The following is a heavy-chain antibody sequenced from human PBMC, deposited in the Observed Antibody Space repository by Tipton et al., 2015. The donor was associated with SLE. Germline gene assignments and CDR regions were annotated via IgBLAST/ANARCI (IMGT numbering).Heavy chain of an antibody. D-gene: IGHD4-17*01. CDR3: ARAAMTTVTNFDY. Sequence: TLFLTCAVYGGSFSGYYWSWIRQPPGKGLEWIGEINHSGSTNYNPSLKSRVTISVDMSKNQFSLKLSSVTAADTAVYYCARAAMTTVTNFDYWGQGTLVTVSS. J-gene: IGHJ4*02. V-gene: IGHV4-34*01. CDR2: INHSGST. CDR1: GGSFSGYY.